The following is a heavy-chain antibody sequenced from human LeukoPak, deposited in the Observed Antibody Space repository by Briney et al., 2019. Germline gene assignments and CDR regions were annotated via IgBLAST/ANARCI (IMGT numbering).Heavy chain of an antibody. D-gene: IGHD5-12*01. CDR2: ISGRGSST. J-gene: IGHJ4*02. CDR3: AKERGGYEG. V-gene: IGHV3-23*01. CDR1: GFTFSSYA. Sequence: GGSLRLSCAASGFTFSSYAMTWVRQAPGKGLEWVSGISGRGSSTYYADSVKGRFTISRDNSKNTLYLQMNSLRAEDTAVYYCAKERGGYEGWGQGTLVTVSS.